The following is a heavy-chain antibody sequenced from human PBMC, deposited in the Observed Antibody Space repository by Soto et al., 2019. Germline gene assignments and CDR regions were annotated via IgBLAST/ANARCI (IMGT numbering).Heavy chain of an antibody. CDR2: VSGYNGNT. J-gene: IGHJ6*04. CDR1: GYTFTTSG. Sequence: QVQLVQPGGEVTKPGASVKVSCKASGYTFTTSGVSWVRQAPGQGLEWRGWVSGYNGNTKYEEKCHDIATMTTDTSTSTAYLELRSTSTDDTAVYYCARAGELHYYYYGMDVWGKGTTVIVSS. V-gene: IGHV1-18*01. D-gene: IGHD1-7*01. CDR3: ARAGELHYYYYGMDV.